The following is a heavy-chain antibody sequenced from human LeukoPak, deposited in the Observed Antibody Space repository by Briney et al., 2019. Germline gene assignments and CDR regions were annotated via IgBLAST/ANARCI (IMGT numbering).Heavy chain of an antibody. V-gene: IGHV3-30*18. CDR3: AKDGDYGGNPLPLYYYYGMDV. D-gene: IGHD4-23*01. CDR1: GFTFSSYG. Sequence: GGSLRLSCAASGFTFSSYGMHWVRQAPGKGLEWVAVISYDGSNKYYADSVKGRFTISRDNSKNTLYLQMNSLRAEDTAVYYCAKDGDYGGNPLPLYYYYGMDVWGQGTTVTVSS. CDR2: ISYDGSNK. J-gene: IGHJ6*02.